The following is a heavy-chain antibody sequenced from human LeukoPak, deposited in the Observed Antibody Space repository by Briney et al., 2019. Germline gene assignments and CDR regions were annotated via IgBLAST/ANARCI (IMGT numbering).Heavy chain of an antibody. CDR2: IYTSGTT. J-gene: IGHJ3*02. CDR1: GASISSYY. CDR3: ARLDSSGYQVTPAHAFDI. Sequence: SETLSLTCTVSGASISSYYWSWIRQSAGKGLEWIGLIYTSGTTNYNPSLKSRVTMSVDTSKNQFSLKLSSVTAADTAVYYCARLDSSGYQVTPAHAFDIWGQGTMVTVSS. D-gene: IGHD3-22*01. V-gene: IGHV4-4*07.